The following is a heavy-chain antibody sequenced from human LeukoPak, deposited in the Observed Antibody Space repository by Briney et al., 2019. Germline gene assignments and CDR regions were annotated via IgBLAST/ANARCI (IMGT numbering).Heavy chain of an antibody. D-gene: IGHD2-2*01. CDR2: INPNSGGT. CDR1: GYTFTGYY. Sequence: ASVKVSCKASGYTFTGYYMHWVRQAPGQGLEWMGWINPNSGGTNYAQKFQGRVTMARDTSISTAYMELSRLRSDDTAVYYCARVYCSSTSCYHYFDYWGQGTLVTVSS. CDR3: ARVYCSSTSCYHYFDY. V-gene: IGHV1-2*02. J-gene: IGHJ4*02.